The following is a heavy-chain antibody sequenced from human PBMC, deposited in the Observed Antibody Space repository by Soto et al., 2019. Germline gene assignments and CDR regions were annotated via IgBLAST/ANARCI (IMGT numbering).Heavy chain of an antibody. CDR1: GFTFSSYA. Sequence: GGSLRLSCAASGFTFSSYAMHWVRQAPGKGLEWVAVISYDGSNKDYADSVKGRFTISRDNSKNTLYLQMNSLRAEDTAVYYCARVMGDSRSSWYVQDGYYYGMDVWGQGTTVTVSS. D-gene: IGHD6-13*01. CDR2: ISYDGSNK. CDR3: ARVMGDSRSSWYVQDGYYYGMDV. J-gene: IGHJ6*02. V-gene: IGHV3-30-3*01.